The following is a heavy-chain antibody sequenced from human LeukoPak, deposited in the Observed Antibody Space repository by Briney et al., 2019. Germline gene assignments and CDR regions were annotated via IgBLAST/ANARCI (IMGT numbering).Heavy chain of an antibody. Sequence: SETLSLTCTVSGGSISSSSYYWGWIRQPPGKGLEWIGSIYYSGSTYYNPSLKSRVTISVDTSKNQFSLKLSSVTAADTAVYYCARGPLSGSFYTFDYWGQGTLVTVSS. CDR3: ARGPLSGSFYTFDY. V-gene: IGHV4-39*01. D-gene: IGHD1-26*01. CDR2: IYYSGST. J-gene: IGHJ4*02. CDR1: GGSISSSSYY.